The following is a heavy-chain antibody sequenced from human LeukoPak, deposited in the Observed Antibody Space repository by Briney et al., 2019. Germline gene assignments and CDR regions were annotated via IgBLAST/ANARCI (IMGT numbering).Heavy chain of an antibody. Sequence: PSEILSLTCTVSGASISSSYWWTWVRQSPGKGLEWLGEIFHSGSTDYNPSLKSRVTISLDKSKNQFSLRLSSVTAADTAIYYCARGISSSSSSYYYYYYMDVWGKGTTVTVSS. CDR2: IFHSGST. CDR3: ARGISSSSSSYYYYYYMDV. D-gene: IGHD6-6*01. V-gene: IGHV4-4*02. J-gene: IGHJ6*03. CDR1: GASISSSYW.